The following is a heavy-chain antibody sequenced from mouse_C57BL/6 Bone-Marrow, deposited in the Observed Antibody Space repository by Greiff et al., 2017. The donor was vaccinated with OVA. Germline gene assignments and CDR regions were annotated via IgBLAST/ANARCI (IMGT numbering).Heavy chain of an antibody. CDR2: IHPNSGST. CDR1: GYTFTSYW. V-gene: IGHV1-64*01. Sequence: QVQLQQPGAELVKPGASVKLSCKASGYTFTSYWMHWVKQRPGQGLEWIGMIHPNSGSTNYNEKFKSKATLTVDKSSSTAYMQLSSLTSEDSAVYYGAGAGGYGYDGGWYFDVWGTGTTVTVSS. D-gene: IGHD2-2*01. J-gene: IGHJ1*03. CDR3: AGAGGYGYDGGWYFDV.